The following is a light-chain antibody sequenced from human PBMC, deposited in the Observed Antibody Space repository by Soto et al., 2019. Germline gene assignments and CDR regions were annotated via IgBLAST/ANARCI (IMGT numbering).Light chain of an antibody. CDR2: AAS. Sequence: DIPVTQSPSALSASVGDSVTITCRAGQNINTFLSWYQQKPGQAPTLLIYAASTLQTGVPSRFSGSGSGTDFALHITSLQPDDFATYVCQQSYNTPRTFGQGTKVDIK. CDR3: QQSYNTPRT. J-gene: IGKJ1*01. CDR1: QNINTF. V-gene: IGKV1-39*01.